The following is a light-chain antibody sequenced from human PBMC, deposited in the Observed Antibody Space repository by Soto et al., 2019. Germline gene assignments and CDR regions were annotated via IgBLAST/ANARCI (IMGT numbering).Light chain of an antibody. CDR1: QDISNY. V-gene: IGKV1-33*01. CDR3: QQYDDLTLT. J-gene: IGKJ4*01. Sequence: DIHMTQSPSSLSASVGYIFTLTCQASQDISNYLNWYQQKTGKAPKLLIYDSSALETGVPSRLSGSGYATDLTITISSMKTEDFATYYCQQYDDLTLTFGGGTKVDIK. CDR2: DSS.